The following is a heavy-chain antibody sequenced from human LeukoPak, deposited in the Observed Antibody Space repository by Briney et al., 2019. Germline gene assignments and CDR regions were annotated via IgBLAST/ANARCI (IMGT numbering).Heavy chain of an antibody. J-gene: IGHJ4*02. V-gene: IGHV3-66*01. CDR3: ARDPLASPKSIAAAGTGEDY. CDR1: GFTVSSNY. CDR2: IYSGGST. Sequence: GGSLRLSCAASGFTVSSNYMSWVRQAPGKGLEWVSVIYSGGSTYYADSVKGRFTISRDNSKNTLYLQMNSLRAEDTAVYYCARDPLASPKSIAAAGTGEDYWGQGTLVTVSS. D-gene: IGHD6-13*01.